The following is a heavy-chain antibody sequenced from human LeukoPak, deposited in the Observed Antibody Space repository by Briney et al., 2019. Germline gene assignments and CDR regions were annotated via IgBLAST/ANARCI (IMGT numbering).Heavy chain of an antibody. J-gene: IGHJ4*02. CDR1: GGTFNIYA. Sequence: SVKVSCKASGGTFNIYAITWVRQAPGQGFEWMGGIIPILRTPDYAQKFQGRVTITADESTSTAYMELSSLRSEDTAVYYCARDRRSSGWYYFDYWGQGTLVTVSS. CDR3: ARDRRSSGWYYFDY. CDR2: IIPILRTP. V-gene: IGHV1-69*13. D-gene: IGHD6-19*01.